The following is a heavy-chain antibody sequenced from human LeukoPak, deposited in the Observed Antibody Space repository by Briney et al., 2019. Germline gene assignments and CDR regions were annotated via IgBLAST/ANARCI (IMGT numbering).Heavy chain of an antibody. J-gene: IGHJ5*02. D-gene: IGHD6-6*01. V-gene: IGHV3-11*04. CDR2: ISSGSTI. CDR1: GFTFSDYY. Sequence: GGSLRLSCAASGFTFSDYYMSWIRQAPGKGLEWVSYISSGSTIYYADSVKGRFTISRDNAKNSLYLQMNSLRAEDTAVYYCARGGSSLYNWFDPWGQGTLVTVSS. CDR3: ARGGSSLYNWFDP.